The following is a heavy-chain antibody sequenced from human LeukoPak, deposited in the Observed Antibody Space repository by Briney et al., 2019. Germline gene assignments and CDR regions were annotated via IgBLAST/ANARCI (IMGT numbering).Heavy chain of an antibody. CDR2: INPNSGGT. D-gene: IGHD3-3*01. CDR3: ARDESIIGDFWSGYRY. CDR1: GYTFTGYY. J-gene: IGHJ4*02. V-gene: IGHV1-2*06. Sequence: GASVKVSCKASGYTFTGYYMHWVRQAPGQGLEWMGRINPNSGGTNYAQKFQGRVTMTRDTSISTAYMELSRLRSDDTAVYYCARDESIIGDFWSGYRYWGQGTMVTVSS.